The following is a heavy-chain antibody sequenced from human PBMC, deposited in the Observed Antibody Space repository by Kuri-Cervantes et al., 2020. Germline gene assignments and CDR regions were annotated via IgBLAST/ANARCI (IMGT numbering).Heavy chain of an antibody. CDR1: GGSISSYY. D-gene: IGHD6-13*01. CDR2: IYYSGST. Sequence: SETLSLTCTVSGGSISSYYWGWIRQPPGKGLEWIGSIYYSGSTYYNPSLKSRVTISVDKSKNQFSLKLSSVTAADTAVYYCARDTAAGPRTNNWFDPWGQGTLVTVSS. J-gene: IGHJ5*02. V-gene: IGHV4-39*07. CDR3: ARDTAAGPRTNNWFDP.